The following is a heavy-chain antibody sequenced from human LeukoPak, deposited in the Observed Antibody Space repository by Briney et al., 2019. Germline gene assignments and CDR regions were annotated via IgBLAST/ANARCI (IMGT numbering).Heavy chain of an antibody. CDR2: INPNSGGT. CDR3: ARSNLESQNHYGSGSLDY. Sequence: ASVKVSCKASGYTFTGYYMHWVRQAPGQGLEWMGWINPNSGGTNYAQKFQGRVTITADKSTSTAYMELSSLRSEDTAVYYCARSNLESQNHYGSGSLDYWGQGTLVTVSS. D-gene: IGHD3-10*01. J-gene: IGHJ4*02. V-gene: IGHV1-2*02. CDR1: GYTFTGYY.